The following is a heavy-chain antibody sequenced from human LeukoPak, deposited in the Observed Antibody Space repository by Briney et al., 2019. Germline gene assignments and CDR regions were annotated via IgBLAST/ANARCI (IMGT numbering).Heavy chain of an antibody. CDR3: AREKLAVAGPYYFDY. V-gene: IGHV1-18*01. CDR1: GGTFSSYA. D-gene: IGHD6-19*01. Sequence: ASVKVSCKASGGTFSSYAISWVRQAPGQGLEWMGWISAYNGNTNYAQKLQGRVTMTTDTSTSTAYMELRSLRSDDTAVYYCAREKLAVAGPYYFDYWGQGTLVTVSS. CDR2: ISAYNGNT. J-gene: IGHJ4*02.